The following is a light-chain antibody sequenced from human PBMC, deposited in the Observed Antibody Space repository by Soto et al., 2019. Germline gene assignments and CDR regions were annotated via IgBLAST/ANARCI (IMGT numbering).Light chain of an antibody. J-gene: IGLJ2*01. CDR3: QSYGSSLSGYVV. CDR2: DNN. V-gene: IGLV1-40*01. Sequence: QSVLTQPPSVSGAPGQRVTISCTGSSSNIGAGHDVHWYQQLPGTAPKLLIYDNNNRPSGVPDRFSGSKSGTSASLAITGLQAEDEADYYCQSYGSSLSGYVVFGGGTKVTVL. CDR1: SSNIGAGHD.